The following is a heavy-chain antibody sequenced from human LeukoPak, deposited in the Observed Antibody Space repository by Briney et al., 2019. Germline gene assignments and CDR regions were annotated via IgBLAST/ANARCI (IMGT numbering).Heavy chain of an antibody. Sequence: SETLSLTCTVSGGSISSSSYYWGWIRQPPGKGLEWIGSIYYSGSTYYNPSLKSRVTISVDTSKNQFSLKLSSVTAADTAVYYCARSQDRADAFDIWGQGTMVNGSS. CDR1: GGSISSSSYY. V-gene: IGHV4-39*07. CDR3: ARSQDRADAFDI. CDR2: IYYSGST. J-gene: IGHJ3*02.